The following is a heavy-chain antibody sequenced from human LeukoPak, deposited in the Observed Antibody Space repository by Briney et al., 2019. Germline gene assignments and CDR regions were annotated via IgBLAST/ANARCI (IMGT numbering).Heavy chain of an antibody. CDR1: GSSFTSFW. CDR3: ARHNIPWDY. CDR2: IDPSDSYT. V-gene: IGHV5-10-1*01. Sequence: GESLNISCKSSGSSFTSFWISWVRQMPGKGLEWMGRIDPSDSYTNYSPSFQAHVTISADKSISTAYLQWSRLKASDTDMYYCARHNIPWDYWGQGTLVSVSS. D-gene: IGHD2-2*02. J-gene: IGHJ4*02.